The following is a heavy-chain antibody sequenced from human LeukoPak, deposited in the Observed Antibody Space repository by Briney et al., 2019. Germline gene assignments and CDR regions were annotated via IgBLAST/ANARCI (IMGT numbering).Heavy chain of an antibody. CDR2: IDPSGGGT. CDR1: GFTFSNYA. CDR3: ARDYYDSSGRFDS. D-gene: IGHD3-22*01. J-gene: IGHJ4*02. Sequence: GGSLRLSCAASGFTFSNYALSWVRQIPGKGLEWVSGIDPSGGGTYYSDSVKGRFTISRDNSKNTLYLQMNSPRAEDTAVYYCARDYYDSSGRFDSWGQGTLVTVSS. V-gene: IGHV3-23*01.